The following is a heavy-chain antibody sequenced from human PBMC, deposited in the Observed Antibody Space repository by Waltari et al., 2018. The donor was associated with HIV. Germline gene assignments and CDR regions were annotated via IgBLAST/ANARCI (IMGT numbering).Heavy chain of an antibody. D-gene: IGHD3-22*01. V-gene: IGHV3-21*01. J-gene: IGHJ4*02. Sequence: EVQLVESGGGLVKPGGSLRLSCAASGFTFSSYSMNWARQASGKRLEWVSSIGSSPSHIIYADSVKGRFTISRDNAKNSLYLQMNSLRAEDTAVYYCARGYDSSATYPDYWGQGTLVTVSS. CDR3: ARGYDSSATYPDY. CDR2: IGSSPSHI. CDR1: GFTFSSYS.